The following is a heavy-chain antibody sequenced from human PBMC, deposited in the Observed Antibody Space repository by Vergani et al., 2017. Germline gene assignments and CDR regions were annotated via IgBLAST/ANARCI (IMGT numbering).Heavy chain of an antibody. CDR3: ARDLPYYDFWSGYYPDAFDI. Sequence: QVQLVQSGAEVKKPGASVKVSCKASGYTFTSYGISWVRQAPGQGLEWMGWISAYNGNTNYAQKLQGRVTMTTDTSTSTAYMELRSLRSDDTAVYYCARDLPYYDFWSGYYPDAFDIWGQATMVTVSS. CDR2: ISAYNGNT. V-gene: IGHV1-18*01. D-gene: IGHD3-3*01. J-gene: IGHJ3*02. CDR1: GYTFTSYG.